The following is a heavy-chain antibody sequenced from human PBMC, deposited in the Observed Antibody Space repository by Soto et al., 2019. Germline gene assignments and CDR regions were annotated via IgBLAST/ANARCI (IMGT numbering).Heavy chain of an antibody. V-gene: IGHV1-3*01. CDR1: GYTFSSYA. D-gene: IGHD6-13*01. Sequence: GASVEVSCKASGYTFSSYAMHWVLQAPGERLERMGWINAGYGNTKSSQKFQDRVSIPRDTSASTAYMELTSLRSEDAAVSYCARDTGYRTLDCWGKGTLVTVS. J-gene: IGHJ4*02. CDR2: INAGYGNT. CDR3: ARDTGYRTLDC.